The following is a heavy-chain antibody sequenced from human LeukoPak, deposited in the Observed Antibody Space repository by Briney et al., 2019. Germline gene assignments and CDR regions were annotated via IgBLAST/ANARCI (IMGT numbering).Heavy chain of an antibody. V-gene: IGHV3-33*02. J-gene: IGHJ6*03. CDR1: GFTFSNYG. CDR3: ARGRDGYNYYYYYYMDV. CDR2: MWYDGSIK. D-gene: IGHD5-24*01. Sequence: GGSLRLSCAASGFTFSNYGMHWVRQAPGKGLEWLAIMWYDGSIKYYADSAKGRFTISRDNSKNTVFLQMNSLRAEDAAVYYCARGRDGYNYYYYYYMDVWGKGTTVTVSS.